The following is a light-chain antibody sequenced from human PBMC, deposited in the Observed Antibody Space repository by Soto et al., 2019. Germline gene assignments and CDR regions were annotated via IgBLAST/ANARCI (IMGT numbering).Light chain of an antibody. J-gene: IGLJ2*01. V-gene: IGLV2-8*01. CDR2: EVS. Sequence: QSALTQPPSASGSPVQSVTISCTGTSSDVGGYNYVSWYQQHPGKAPKLMIYEVSKRPSGVPDRFSGSKSGNMASLTVSGLQAEDEAASHFRSYAVSNQPVVFGGGTKVTVL. CDR1: SSDVGGYNY. CDR3: RSYAVSNQPVV.